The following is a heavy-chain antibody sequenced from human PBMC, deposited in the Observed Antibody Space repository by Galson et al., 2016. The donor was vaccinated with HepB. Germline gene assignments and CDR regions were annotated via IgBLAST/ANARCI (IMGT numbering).Heavy chain of an antibody. Sequence: SLRLSCAASGFTFSRYGMHWVRQAPGKGLEWVALIWSDGSNKYYADSVKGRFTISRDTSKNTAYLQMNSLRAEDRAVYYCAREAGIAAAATYGYWGQGTLVTVSS. J-gene: IGHJ4*02. V-gene: IGHV3-33*01. D-gene: IGHD6-13*01. CDR2: IWSDGSNK. CDR3: AREAGIAAAATYGY. CDR1: GFTFSRYG.